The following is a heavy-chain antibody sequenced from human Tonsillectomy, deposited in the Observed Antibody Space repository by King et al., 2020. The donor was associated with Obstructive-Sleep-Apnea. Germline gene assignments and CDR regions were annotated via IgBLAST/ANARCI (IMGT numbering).Heavy chain of an antibody. CDR2: IYHSVST. CDR3: ARDSFGGKGDY. J-gene: IGHJ4*02. Sequence: QLQESGPGLVKPSETLSLTCTVSGYSISSGYYWGWIRQPPGKGLEWIGSIYHSVSTYYNPSLKSRVTISVDTSKNQFSLKLSSVTAADTAVYYCARDSFGGKGDYWGQGTLVTVSS. CDR1: GYSISSGYY. V-gene: IGHV4-38-2*02. D-gene: IGHD4-23*01.